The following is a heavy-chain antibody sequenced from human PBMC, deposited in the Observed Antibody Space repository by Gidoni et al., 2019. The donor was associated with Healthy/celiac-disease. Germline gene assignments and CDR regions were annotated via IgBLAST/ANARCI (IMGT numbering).Heavy chain of an antibody. D-gene: IGHD2-15*01. CDR1: GGSFSGYY. J-gene: IGHJ4*02. CDR2: INHSGST. V-gene: IGHV4-34*01. CDR3: ARGRVYSVVVVVAATLDY. Sequence: QVQLQQWGAGLLKPSETLSLTCAVYGGSFSGYYWSWIRQPPGKGLEWIGEINHSGSTNYNPSLKSRVTISVDTSKNQFSLKLSSVTAADTAVYYCARGRVYSVVVVVAATLDYWGQGTLVTVSS.